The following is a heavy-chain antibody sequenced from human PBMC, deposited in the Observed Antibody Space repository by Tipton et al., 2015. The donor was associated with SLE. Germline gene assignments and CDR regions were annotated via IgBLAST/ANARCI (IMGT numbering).Heavy chain of an antibody. Sequence: TLSLTCTVSGGSISNQYWSWIRQSPGKGLEWIGSIYSSGSARNNPSLKSRVTTSVDTSNNQVSLELSSVTAADTAVYYCARGNHDDMDVWGKGTTVTVSS. J-gene: IGHJ6*03. CDR2: IYSSGSA. D-gene: IGHD1-14*01. CDR3: ARGNHDDMDV. V-gene: IGHV4-59*11. CDR1: GGSISNQY.